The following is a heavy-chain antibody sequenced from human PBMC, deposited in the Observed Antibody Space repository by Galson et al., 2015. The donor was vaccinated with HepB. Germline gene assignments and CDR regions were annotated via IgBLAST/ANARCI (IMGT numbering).Heavy chain of an antibody. CDR1: GYSFTNYW. V-gene: IGHV5-51*01. Sequence: SGAEVKKPGESLKISCKASGYSFTNYWIGWVRQMPGKGLEWMGITYPGDSDTRYSPSFEGQVTISADKSISTAYLQWSSLKASDTAMYYCARRHFYDSSGSDAFDIWGRGTMVTVSS. CDR3: ARRHFYDSSGSDAFDI. J-gene: IGHJ3*02. D-gene: IGHD3-22*01. CDR2: TYPGDSDT.